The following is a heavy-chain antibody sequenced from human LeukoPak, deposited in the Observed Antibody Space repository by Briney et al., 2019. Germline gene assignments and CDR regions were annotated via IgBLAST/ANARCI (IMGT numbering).Heavy chain of an antibody. CDR1: GFTFSYYS. Sequence: GRSLRLSCAASGFTFSYYSMNWVRQAPGKGLEWVSTISSSGSSIFYAASVKGRFTISRDNARKSLYLQMNSLRAEDTAVYYCGSLDSREDSTSRWGPLDFWGQGTMVTVSS. J-gene: IGHJ3*01. D-gene: IGHD2/OR15-2a*01. CDR2: ISSSGSSI. CDR3: GSLDSREDSTSRWGPLDF. V-gene: IGHV3-21*01.